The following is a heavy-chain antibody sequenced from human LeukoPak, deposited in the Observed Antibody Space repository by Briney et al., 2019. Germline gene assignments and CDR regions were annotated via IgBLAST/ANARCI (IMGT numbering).Heavy chain of an antibody. J-gene: IGHJ6*03. V-gene: IGHV3-30*02. D-gene: IGHD1/OR15-1a*01. CDR1: GFTLSSYA. Sequence: PGGSLRLSCAASGFTLSSYAMSWVRQAPGKGLEWVTFIQYDGNRKFYADSVEGRFTISRENSKNTVYLQMNSLSAEDTAIYYCAKDKEQVVQVPSAMDVWGKGTTVT. CDR2: IQYDGNRK. CDR3: AKDKEQVVQVPSAMDV.